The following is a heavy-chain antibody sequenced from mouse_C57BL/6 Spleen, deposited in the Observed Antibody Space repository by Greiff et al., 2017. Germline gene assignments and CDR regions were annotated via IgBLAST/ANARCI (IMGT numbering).Heavy chain of an antibody. V-gene: IGHV5-6*01. D-gene: IGHD1-1*01. CDR3: ARVITTASGGYYFDY. CDR1: GFTFSSYG. J-gene: IGHJ2*01. CDR2: ISSGGSYT. Sequence: EVQLVESGGDLVKPGGSLKLSCAASGFTFSSYGMSWVRQTPDERLEWVETISSGGSYTYYPDSVKGRITISRDHAKNTLYLQMSSLKSEDTAMYYYARVITTASGGYYFDYWGQGTTLTVSS.